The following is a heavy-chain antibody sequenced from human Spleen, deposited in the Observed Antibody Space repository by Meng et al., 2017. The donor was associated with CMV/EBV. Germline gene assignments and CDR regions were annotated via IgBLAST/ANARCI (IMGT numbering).Heavy chain of an antibody. CDR2: ISYDGSNK. Sequence: EFTFSRYAMHWVRQAPGKGLEWVAVISYDGSNKYYAESVKGRFTISRDNFENTLYLQMNSLRAEDTAVYYCARDHCDTTSCYSGFDYWGQGTLVTVSS. J-gene: IGHJ4*02. CDR3: ARDHCDTTSCYSGFDY. CDR1: EFTFSRYA. D-gene: IGHD2-2*01. V-gene: IGHV3-30*04.